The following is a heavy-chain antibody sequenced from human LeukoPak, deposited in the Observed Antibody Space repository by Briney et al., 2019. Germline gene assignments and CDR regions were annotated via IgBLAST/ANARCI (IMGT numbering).Heavy chain of an antibody. V-gene: IGHV3-23*01. CDR3: AKDRQWLPGSRDNWFDP. Sequence: GGSLRLSCEASGFTFSSYAMSWVRQAPGKGLEWVSAISGSGGSTYYADSVKGRFTISRDNSKNTLYLQMNSLRAEDTAVYYCAKDRQWLPGSRDNWFDPWGQGTLVTVSS. J-gene: IGHJ5*02. CDR1: GFTFSSYA. D-gene: IGHD6-19*01. CDR2: ISGSGGST.